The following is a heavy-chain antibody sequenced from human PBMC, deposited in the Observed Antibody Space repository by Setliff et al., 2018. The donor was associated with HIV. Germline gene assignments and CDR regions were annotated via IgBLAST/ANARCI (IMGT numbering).Heavy chain of an antibody. Sequence: LSLTCAVSSASISNYHWSWIRQTPGKGLEWIGSIYTSGTTNYNPSLEGRITTSVDLSKNHFSLNLHSLTAADTAVYYCAIGDEYPGVFQSWGQGKVVTVSS. V-gene: IGHV4-4*09. J-gene: IGHJ5*02. CDR1: SASISNYH. CDR3: AIGDEYPGVFQS. CDR2: IYTSGTT. D-gene: IGHD2-2*01.